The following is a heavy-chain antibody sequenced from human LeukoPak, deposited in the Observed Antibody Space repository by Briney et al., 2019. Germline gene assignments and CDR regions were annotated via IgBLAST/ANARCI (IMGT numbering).Heavy chain of an antibody. V-gene: IGHV4-59*01. J-gene: IGHJ4*02. Sequence: PSETLSLTCTVSGGSISSYYWSWIRQPPGKGLEWIGYIYYSGSTNYNPSLKSRVTISVDTSKNQFSLKLSSVTAADTAVYYCARGDSYVFDYWGQGTLVTVSS. CDR2: IYYSGST. CDR1: GGSISSYY. D-gene: IGHD5-18*01. CDR3: ARGDSYVFDY.